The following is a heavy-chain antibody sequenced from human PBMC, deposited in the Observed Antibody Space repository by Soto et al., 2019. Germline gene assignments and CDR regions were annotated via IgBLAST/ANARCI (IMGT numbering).Heavy chain of an antibody. Sequence: SVKVSCKASGGTFSSYAISWVRQAPGQGLEWMGGIIPIFGTANYAQKFQGRVTITADESTSTAYMEPSSLRSEDTAVYYCARVGQQLVRSYFDYWGQGTLVTVSS. CDR3: ARVGQQLVRSYFDY. CDR2: IIPIFGTA. V-gene: IGHV1-69*13. D-gene: IGHD6-13*01. CDR1: GGTFSSYA. J-gene: IGHJ4*02.